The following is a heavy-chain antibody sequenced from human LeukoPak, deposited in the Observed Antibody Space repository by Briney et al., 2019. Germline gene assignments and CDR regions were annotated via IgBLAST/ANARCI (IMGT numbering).Heavy chain of an antibody. J-gene: IGHJ3*02. V-gene: IGHV3-48*02. CDR2: ITTSSSTI. D-gene: IGHD3-16*01. CDR3: TRDWGRFDI. Sequence: PGGSLRLSCTASGFTFSTFGMSWVRQAPGKGLEWVSYITTSSSTIYYADSVRGRFTISRDNAKNSLYLQMNSLRDEDSAVYYCTRDWGRFDIWGQGTMVTVSS. CDR1: GFTFSTFG.